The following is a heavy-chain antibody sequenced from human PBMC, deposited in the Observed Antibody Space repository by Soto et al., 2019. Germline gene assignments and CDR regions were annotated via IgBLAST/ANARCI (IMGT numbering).Heavy chain of an antibody. J-gene: IGHJ4*02. V-gene: IGHV4-4*07. Sequence: SETLSLTCTVSGGSISSYYWSWIRQPAGRGLEWIGRIYTSGSTNYNPSLKSRVTMSVDTSKNQFSLKLSSVTAADTAVYYCARACSSNSCYDVFDYWGQGTLVTVSS. D-gene: IGHD2-2*01. CDR2: IYTSGST. CDR1: GGSISSYY. CDR3: ARACSSNSCYDVFDY.